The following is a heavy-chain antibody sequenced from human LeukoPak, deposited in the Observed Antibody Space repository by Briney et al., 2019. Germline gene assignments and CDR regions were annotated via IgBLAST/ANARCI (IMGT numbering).Heavy chain of an antibody. D-gene: IGHD3-3*01. CDR2: IKGDGIST. V-gene: IGHV3-74*01. Sequence: GGSLRLSCAASGFDFSSNWMYWVRHAPGQGLVWVSRIKGDGISTNYADSVKGRFTISRDIAKNTLYLQMNSLRAEDTGVYYCAKDHYWSIDYWGRGTLVTVSS. CDR1: GFDFSSNW. CDR3: AKDHYWSIDY. J-gene: IGHJ4*02.